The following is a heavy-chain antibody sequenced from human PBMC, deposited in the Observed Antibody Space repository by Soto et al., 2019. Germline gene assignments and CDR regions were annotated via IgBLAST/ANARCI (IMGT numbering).Heavy chain of an antibody. CDR3: ARNSGSKLGPRTAGEGH. CDR2: IYSGGTT. Sequence: EVQLVESGGALVQPGGSLRLSCAASGFTVSNNYMSWVRQAPGKGLEWVSLIYSGGTTSYADSVKGRFTISRDSSKNTLNLQMTSLRAEDTAVYYCARNSGSKLGPRTAGEGHWCQGTLVTVSS. J-gene: IGHJ4*02. D-gene: IGHD7-27*01. V-gene: IGHV3-66*01. CDR1: GFTVSNNY.